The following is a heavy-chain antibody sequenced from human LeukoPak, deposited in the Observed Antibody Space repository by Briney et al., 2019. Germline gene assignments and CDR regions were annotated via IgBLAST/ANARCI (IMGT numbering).Heavy chain of an antibody. CDR1: GGSISSYY. J-gene: IGHJ3*02. Sequence: SETLSLTCTVSGGSISSYYWSWIRQPPGKGLEWIGYIYYSGSTNYNPSLKSRVTISVDTSKNQFSLKLSSVTAADTAVYYCERTPRALGAFDIWGQGTMDTVSS. CDR3: ERTPRALGAFDI. D-gene: IGHD3-10*01. CDR2: IYYSGST. V-gene: IGHV4-59*01.